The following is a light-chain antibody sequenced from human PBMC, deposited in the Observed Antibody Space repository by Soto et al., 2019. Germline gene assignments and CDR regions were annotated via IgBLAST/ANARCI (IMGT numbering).Light chain of an antibody. Sequence: QSALTQPASVSGSPGQSITISCTGTSSDIGGYNYVSWYQQHPGKAPKLMIYEVSNRPSGISNRFSCSKSGNTASLTISGLHADDEADYYCSSYTSSSTLYVFGTGTKLTVL. CDR3: SSYTSSSTLYV. CDR2: EVS. V-gene: IGLV2-14*01. CDR1: SSDIGGYNY. J-gene: IGLJ1*01.